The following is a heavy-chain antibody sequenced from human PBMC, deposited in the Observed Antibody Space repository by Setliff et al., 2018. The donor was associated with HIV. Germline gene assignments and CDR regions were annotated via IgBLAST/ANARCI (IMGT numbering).Heavy chain of an antibody. Sequence: ASVKVSCKTSGYTFTQSHDLHWVRQIPGQGPEWMGWINLVTGKTAYLQKFQGRVIITRDTSASTAFMEMSSLRSEDTAVYFCANGGSGGQFDHWGQGTLVTVSS. CDR2: INLVTGKT. D-gene: IGHD3-16*01. J-gene: IGHJ4*02. CDR1: GYTFTQSHD. V-gene: IGHV1-3*01. CDR3: ANGGSGGQFDH.